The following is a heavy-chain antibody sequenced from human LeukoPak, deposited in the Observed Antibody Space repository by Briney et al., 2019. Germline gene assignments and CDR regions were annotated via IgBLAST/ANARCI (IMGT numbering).Heavy chain of an antibody. D-gene: IGHD2-21*01. CDR2: MSFSGSS. CDR3: ARVGEGSSCGGNCFDNWFDP. Sequence: SETLSLTCTVSGGSISNYYWNWIRQPPGKRLEWIGYMSFSGSSGFNPSLQSRATISIDTSNNHFSLRLTSVTAADTAVYYCARVGEGSSCGGNCFDNWFDPWGQGTLVTVSS. J-gene: IGHJ5*02. CDR1: GGSISNYY. V-gene: IGHV4-59*01.